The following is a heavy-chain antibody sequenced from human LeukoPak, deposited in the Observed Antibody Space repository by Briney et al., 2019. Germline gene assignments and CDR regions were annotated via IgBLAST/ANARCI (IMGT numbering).Heavy chain of an antibody. J-gene: IGHJ4*02. CDR3: ARGGPTYCSGDSCYPGDY. V-gene: IGHV3-48*02. D-gene: IGHD2-15*01. CDR2: ISSNSRTK. CDR1: GFTFSSNS. Sequence: GGSLRLSCAASGFTFSSNSMKWVRQAPAKGLEWVSYISSNSRTKFYSDSVKGRFTISRDNAKNSVYLQMNSLRDEDTAVYYCARGGPTYCSGDSCYPGDYWGQGTLVTVSS.